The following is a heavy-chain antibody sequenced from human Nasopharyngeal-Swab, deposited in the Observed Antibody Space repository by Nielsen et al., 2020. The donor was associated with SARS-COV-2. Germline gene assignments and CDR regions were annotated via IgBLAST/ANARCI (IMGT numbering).Heavy chain of an antibody. V-gene: IGHV3-73*01. CDR2: IRSKDKNYAT. J-gene: IGHJ4*02. CDR3: TTSFTVGGLKDY. Sequence: VRQMPGKGPEWVGRIRSKDKNYATAYGTSVKGRFIISRDDSKNTAFLQMNSLKTEDTAVYFCTTSFTVGGLKDYWGQGTPVTVSS. D-gene: IGHD3-16*01.